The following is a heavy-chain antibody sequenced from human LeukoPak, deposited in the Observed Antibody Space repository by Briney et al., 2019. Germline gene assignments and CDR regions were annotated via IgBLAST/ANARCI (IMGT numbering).Heavy chain of an antibody. CDR2: IYWDDDK. CDR3: AHLGRDSFGWSSYYFDY. CDR1: GFSLTTSGVG. Sequence: SGPTLVKPTQTLTLTCTFSGFSLTTSGVGVGWIRQPPGKALEWLALIYWDDDKRYSPSLKSRLTITKDTSKNQVVLTMTNMDPVDTATYYCAHLGRDSFGWSSYYFDYWGQGTLVTVSS. V-gene: IGHV2-5*02. D-gene: IGHD3-9*01. J-gene: IGHJ4*02.